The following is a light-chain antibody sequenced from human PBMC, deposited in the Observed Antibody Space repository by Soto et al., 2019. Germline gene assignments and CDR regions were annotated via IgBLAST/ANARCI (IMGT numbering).Light chain of an antibody. CDR2: DAS. J-gene: IGKJ1*01. Sequence: IQTTQSPSTLSASVGDRVTITCRASHDIERWMAWYQQKPGIAPSLLMFDASTLHSGVPSRFSGSGSGTDFTPTINSLQPDDFATYYCQQFAISTTFGQGTKVDIK. CDR1: HDIERW. CDR3: QQFAISTT. V-gene: IGKV1-5*01.